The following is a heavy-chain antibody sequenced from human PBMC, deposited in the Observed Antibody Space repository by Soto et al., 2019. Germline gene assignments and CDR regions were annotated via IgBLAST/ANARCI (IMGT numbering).Heavy chain of an antibody. J-gene: IGHJ4*02. CDR3: AKVGIAVAGTFDY. CDR2: ISGSGGST. CDR1: GFTFSSYG. D-gene: IGHD6-19*01. V-gene: IGHV3-23*01. Sequence: ESGGGVVQPGRSLRLSCAASGFTFSSYGMHWVRQAPGKGLEWVAVISGSGGSTYYADSVKGRFTISRDNSKNTLYLQMNSLRAEDTAVYYCAKVGIAVAGTFDYWGQGTLVTVSS.